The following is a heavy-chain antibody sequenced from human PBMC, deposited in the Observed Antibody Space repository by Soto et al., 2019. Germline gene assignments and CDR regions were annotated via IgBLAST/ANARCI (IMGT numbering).Heavy chain of an antibody. Sequence: SVKVSCKASGGTFSSYAISWVRQAPGQGLEWMGGIIPIFGTANYAQKFQGRVTITADESTSTAYMELSSLRSEDTAVYYCARVGDRSSTSCYYYYYYGMDVWGQGTTVTVSS. CDR1: GGTFSSYA. J-gene: IGHJ6*02. CDR3: ARVGDRSSTSCYYYYYYGMDV. D-gene: IGHD2-2*01. CDR2: IIPIFGTA. V-gene: IGHV1-69*13.